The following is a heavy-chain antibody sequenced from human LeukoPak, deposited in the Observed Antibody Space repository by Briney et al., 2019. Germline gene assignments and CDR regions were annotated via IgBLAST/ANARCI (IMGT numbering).Heavy chain of an antibody. CDR3: ARSPDYSRFDT. J-gene: IGHJ4*02. CDR2: INPSSGDT. CDR1: GYTFTGYY. V-gene: IGHV1-2*02. D-gene: IGHD4-11*01. Sequence: ASVKVSCKTSGYTFTGYYIHWVRQAPGQGLEWMGWINPSSGDTIYAQKFQGRVTMTRHTSINTAYMELSRLRSDDTAVYHCARSPDYSRFDTWGQGTLVTVSS.